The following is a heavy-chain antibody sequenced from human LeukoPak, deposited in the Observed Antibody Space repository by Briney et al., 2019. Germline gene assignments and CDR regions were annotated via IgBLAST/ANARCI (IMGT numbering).Heavy chain of an antibody. D-gene: IGHD7-27*01. CDR2: INQSGRT. J-gene: IGHJ3*02. CDR3: ARDTPGLGIYAFDI. Sequence: SETLSLTCAVYDGSLNGYYWSWIRQPPGKGLEWIGEINQSGRTNYNPSLKSRVTISVDRSKNQFSLKLSSVTAADTAVYYCARDTPGLGIYAFDIWGQGTMVTVSS. V-gene: IGHV4-34*01. CDR1: DGSLNGYY.